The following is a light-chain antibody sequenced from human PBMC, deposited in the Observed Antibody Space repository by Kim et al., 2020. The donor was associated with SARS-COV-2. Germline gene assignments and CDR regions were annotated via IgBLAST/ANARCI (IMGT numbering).Light chain of an antibody. Sequence: QSVIISGSGSRSNVGSNPVNWYQHVPGTAPKLLIYSNSDRPSGVPDRFTASKSDTSAALAISGLQSEDETTYYCAAWDESLDGFLVFGGGTQLTVL. V-gene: IGLV1-44*01. CDR3: AAWDESLDGFLV. CDR2: SNS. CDR1: RSNVGSNP. J-gene: IGLJ2*01.